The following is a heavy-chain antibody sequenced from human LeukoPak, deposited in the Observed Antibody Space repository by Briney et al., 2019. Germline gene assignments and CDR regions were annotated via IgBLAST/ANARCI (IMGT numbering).Heavy chain of an antibody. CDR2: IYYSGST. CDR3: ASQWFGVDY. D-gene: IGHD3-10*01. Sequence: SETLSLTCTVSGDSISSYYWSWIRQPPGKGLEWIGYIYYSGSTNYNPSLKSRVTISVDTSKNQFSLKLSSVTAADTAVYYCASQWFGVDYWGQGTLVTVSS. J-gene: IGHJ4*02. V-gene: IGHV4-59*01. CDR1: GDSISSYY.